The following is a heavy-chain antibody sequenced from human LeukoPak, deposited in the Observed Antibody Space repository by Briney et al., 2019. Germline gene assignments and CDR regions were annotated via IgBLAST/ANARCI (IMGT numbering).Heavy chain of an antibody. J-gene: IGHJ6*02. CDR1: GFTFGSYS. CDR2: ISGSGGST. CDR3: AKKVRIAVAGHTPYYYYGMDV. Sequence: GGSLRLSCAASGFTFGSYSMNWVRQAPGKGLEWVSAISGSGGSTYYADSVKGRFTISRDNSKNTLYLQMNSLRAEDTAVYYCAKKVRIAVAGHTPYYYYGMDVWGQGTTVTVSS. D-gene: IGHD6-19*01. V-gene: IGHV3-23*01.